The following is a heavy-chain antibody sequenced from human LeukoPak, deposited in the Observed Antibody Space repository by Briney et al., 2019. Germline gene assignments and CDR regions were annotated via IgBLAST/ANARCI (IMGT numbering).Heavy chain of an antibody. CDR2: ISYDGSNK. D-gene: IGHD1-14*01. J-gene: IGHJ3*02. CDR1: GFTFSSYS. CDR3: AKVSYNRTPMGAFDI. Sequence: GGSLRLSCAASGFTFSSYSMNWVRQAPGKGLEWVAVISYDGSNKYYADSVKGRFTISRDNSKNTLYLQMNSLRAEDTAVYYCAKVSYNRTPMGAFDIWGQGTMVTVSS. V-gene: IGHV3-30*18.